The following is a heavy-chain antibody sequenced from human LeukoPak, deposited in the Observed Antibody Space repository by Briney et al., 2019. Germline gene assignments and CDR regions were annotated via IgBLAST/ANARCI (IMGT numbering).Heavy chain of an antibody. Sequence: SETLSLTCTVSGGLISISTYYWGWIRQPPGKGLEWIGSIYYSGSTYYNASLKSRVTISIDTSKNQFSLKLSSVTAADTAVYYCARVGDYGTTKTDDYWGQGTLVTVSS. CDR1: GGLISISTYY. J-gene: IGHJ4*02. V-gene: IGHV4-39*07. CDR3: ARVGDYGTTKTDDY. CDR2: IYYSGST. D-gene: IGHD4-17*01.